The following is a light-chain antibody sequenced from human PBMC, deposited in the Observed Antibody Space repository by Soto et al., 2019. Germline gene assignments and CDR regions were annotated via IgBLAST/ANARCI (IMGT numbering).Light chain of an antibody. V-gene: IGKV1-27*01. Sequence: DIQMTQTPPSLSASIGDRVTITCRASQGIGKYLAWYQQKPGKVPKLLIYAESTLQSGVPSRFSGSGSGTGFTLTISSLQPEDVATYYCQKYDSAPLFTFGPGTRVDV. CDR3: QKYDSAPLFT. CDR1: QGIGKY. CDR2: AES. J-gene: IGKJ3*01.